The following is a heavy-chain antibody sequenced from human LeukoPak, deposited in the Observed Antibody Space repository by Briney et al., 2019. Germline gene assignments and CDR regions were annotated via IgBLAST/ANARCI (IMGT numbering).Heavy chain of an antibody. CDR2: IPSSGPVT. CDR3: ANRVAQHDS. CDR1: GFTFSSYA. J-gene: IGHJ5*02. D-gene: IGHD3-16*01. V-gene: IGHV3-23*01. Sequence: GGSLRLSCAASGFTFSSYAMSWVRQAPGKGLEWVSGIPSSGPVTYYADSVKGRFTISRDNSKNTLYLQMNSLTAEDTGVYYCANRVAQHDSWGQGTLVTVSS.